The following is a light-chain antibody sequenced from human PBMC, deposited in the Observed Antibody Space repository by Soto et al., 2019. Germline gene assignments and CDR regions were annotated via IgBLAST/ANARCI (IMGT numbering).Light chain of an antibody. Sequence: QSALTQPPSASGSPGQSVTISCTGTSSDVGGYNYVSWYQQHPGEAPKLMIYEVSKRPSGVPDRFSGSKSDNTASLTVSGLQAEDEADYYCSSYAGSNNLRVFGGGTKLTVL. V-gene: IGLV2-8*01. CDR1: SSDVGGYNY. CDR3: SSYAGSNNLRV. CDR2: EVS. J-gene: IGLJ2*01.